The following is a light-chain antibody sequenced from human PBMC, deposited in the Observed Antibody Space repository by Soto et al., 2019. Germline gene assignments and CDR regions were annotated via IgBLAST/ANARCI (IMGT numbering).Light chain of an antibody. V-gene: IGKV3-11*01. Sequence: EIVLTQSPATLSLSPGERATLSCRASQSVSRYLAWYQQKPGQAPRLLMYDASNRATGIPARFSGSGSGTDFTLTISSLEPEDFAVYYCQQRSNWPPGLTFGGGTKVEIK. CDR3: QQRSNWPPGLT. J-gene: IGKJ4*01. CDR2: DAS. CDR1: QSVSRY.